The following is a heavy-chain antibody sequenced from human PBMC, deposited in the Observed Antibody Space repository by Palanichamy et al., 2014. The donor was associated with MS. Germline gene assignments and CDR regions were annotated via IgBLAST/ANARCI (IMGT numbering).Heavy chain of an antibody. J-gene: IGHJ6*02. CDR3: ARNSLTISHNSYGLDV. D-gene: IGHD4-23*01. CDR1: GESVSGKN. V-gene: IGHV4-34*01. CDR2: INHSGRT. Sequence: VQLQQWGAGLLRPSETLSLTCAVFGESVSGKNWTWIRQSPGKGLEWIGEINHSGRTNYSPSLKSRVTISVDTSRSQLSLRLTSVTAADTAIYYCARNSLTISHNSYGLDVWGQGTTVTVSS.